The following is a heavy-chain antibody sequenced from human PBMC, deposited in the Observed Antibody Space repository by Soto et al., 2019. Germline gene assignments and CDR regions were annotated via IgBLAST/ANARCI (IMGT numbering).Heavy chain of an antibody. CDR1: GESISSGGYY. Sequence: QVQLQESGPGLVKPSQTLSLTCNVSGESISSGGYYWSWIRHHPRKGLEWIGYIYDSESAYYNPTLTSPVXXXMXPSKNHFAMRLSSGTDADTAVYYRATASSSSSAADYWGQGTLVTVSS. CDR3: ATASSSSSAADY. D-gene: IGHD6-6*01. CDR2: IYDSESA. J-gene: IGHJ4*02. V-gene: IGHV4-31*01.